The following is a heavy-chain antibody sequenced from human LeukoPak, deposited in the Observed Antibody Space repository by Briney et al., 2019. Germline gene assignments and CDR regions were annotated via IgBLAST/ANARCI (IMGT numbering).Heavy chain of an antibody. CDR3: AREAPATAIGLVYYSTAV. Sequence: SETLSLTCTVSGGSISSYYWSWIRQPAGKGLEWIGRIYTSGSTNYNPSLKSRVTMSVDTSKSQFSLKLSSVTAADTALYYCAREAPATAIGLVYYSTAVWGKGTTVTVSS. D-gene: IGHD2-15*01. V-gene: IGHV4-4*07. J-gene: IGHJ6*03. CDR1: GGSISSYY. CDR2: IYTSGST.